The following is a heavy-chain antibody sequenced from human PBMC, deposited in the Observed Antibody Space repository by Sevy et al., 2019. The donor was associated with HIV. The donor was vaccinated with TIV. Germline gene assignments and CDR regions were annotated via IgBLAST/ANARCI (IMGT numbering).Heavy chain of an antibody. V-gene: IGHV3-48*02. CDR2: ISSSSSTI. CDR3: ARDDLVYVWGNTYNWFDP. CDR1: GFTFSSYS. Sequence: GGSLRLSCAASGFTFSSYSMNWVRQAPGKGLEWISYISSSSSTIYYADSVKGRFTISRDNAKNSLYLQMNSLRDEDTAVYYCARDDLVYVWGNTYNWFDPWGQGTLVTVS. J-gene: IGHJ5*02. D-gene: IGHD3-16*01.